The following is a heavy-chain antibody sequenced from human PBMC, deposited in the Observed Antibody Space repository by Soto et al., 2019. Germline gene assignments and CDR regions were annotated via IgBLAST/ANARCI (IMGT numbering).Heavy chain of an antibody. CDR1: GGSFSGYY. J-gene: IGHJ3*02. Sequence: SETLSLTCAVYGGSFSGYYWSWIRQPPGKGLEWIGEINHSGSTNYNPSLKSRVTISVDTSKNQFSLKLSSVTAADTAVYYCARERGGFPPSSRGAFDIWGQGTMVTVSS. CDR3: ARERGGFPPSSRGAFDI. CDR2: INHSGST. D-gene: IGHD3-10*01. V-gene: IGHV4-34*01.